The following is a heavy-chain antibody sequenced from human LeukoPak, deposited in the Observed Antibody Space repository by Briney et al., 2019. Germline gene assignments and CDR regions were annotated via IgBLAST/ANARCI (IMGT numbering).Heavy chain of an antibody. Sequence: GGSLRLSCAASGFTFSDYYMSWIRQAPGKGLEWVSYISSSGSTIYYADSVKGRFTISRDNAKDSLYLQMSSLRAEDTAVYYCARGAYYGSGSYYNDAFDIWGQGTMVTVSS. J-gene: IGHJ3*02. CDR3: ARGAYYGSGSYYNDAFDI. D-gene: IGHD3-10*01. V-gene: IGHV3-11*01. CDR2: ISSSGSTI. CDR1: GFTFSDYY.